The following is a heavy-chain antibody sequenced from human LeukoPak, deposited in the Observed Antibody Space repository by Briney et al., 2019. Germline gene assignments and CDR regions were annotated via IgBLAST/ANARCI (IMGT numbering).Heavy chain of an antibody. J-gene: IGHJ4*02. Sequence: ASVKVSCKAPGGTFSSYAISWVRQAPGQGLEWMGRIIPILGIANYAQKFQGRVTITADKSTSTAYMELSSLRSEDTAVYYCASGGIADDAFDYWGQGTLVTVSS. CDR1: GGTFSSYA. V-gene: IGHV1-69*04. CDR3: ASGGIADDAFDY. D-gene: IGHD6-13*01. CDR2: IIPILGIA.